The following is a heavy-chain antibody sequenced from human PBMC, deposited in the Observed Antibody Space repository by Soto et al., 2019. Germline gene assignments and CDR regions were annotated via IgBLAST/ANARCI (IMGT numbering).Heavy chain of an antibody. J-gene: IGHJ4*02. Sequence: QVQLHESGPGHVKPSETLSLTCTISGGSISVYYWSWIRQSPGQALEWIGYIYASGSPYYNPSLRSRVLISADTSKNQVSLELTSATAADTAVYFCARGVGSSPPRYWGRGTLVTVSS. D-gene: IGHD1-26*01. V-gene: IGHV4-59*01. CDR1: GGSISVYY. CDR3: ARGVGSSPPRY. CDR2: IYASGSP.